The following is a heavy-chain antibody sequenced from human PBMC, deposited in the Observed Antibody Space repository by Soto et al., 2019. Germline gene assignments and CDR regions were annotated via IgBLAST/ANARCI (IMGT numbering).Heavy chain of an antibody. J-gene: IGHJ4*02. D-gene: IGHD5-12*01. CDR3: ARDLPSPTTPNY. Sequence: EVQLVESGGGLVQPGGSLRLSCAASGFTFSSYWMSWVRQAPRKGLEWVANIKQDGSEKYYVDSVKGRFTISRDNAKNSLYLQMTRRTAEDTAVYYSARDLPSPTTPNYWRPATLVSLSS. V-gene: IGHV3-7*04. CDR1: GFTFSSYW. CDR2: IKQDGSEK.